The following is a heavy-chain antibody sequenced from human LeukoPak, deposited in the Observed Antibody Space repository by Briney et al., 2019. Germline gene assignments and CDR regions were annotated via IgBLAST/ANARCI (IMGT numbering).Heavy chain of an antibody. J-gene: IGHJ4*02. Sequence: GGSLRLSCAASGFTFSSYWMSWVRQAPGKGLEWVANIKQDGNENYYVDSVKGRFTISRDNAKNSLYLQMNSLRAEDTAVYYCARTGIAAAGSLDYWGQGTLVTVSS. CDR1: GFTFSSYW. V-gene: IGHV3-7*01. CDR3: ARTGIAAAGSLDY. D-gene: IGHD6-13*01. CDR2: IKQDGNEN.